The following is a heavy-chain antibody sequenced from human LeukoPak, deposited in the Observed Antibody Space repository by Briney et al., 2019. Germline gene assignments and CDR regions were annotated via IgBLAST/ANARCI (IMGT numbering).Heavy chain of an antibody. J-gene: IGHJ3*01. CDR1: GFTFSNHA. Sequence: GGSLRLSCAVSGFTFSNHAMSWLRQAPGKGLEWVSGISGSGGSTNYADSVKGRFTISRDNSKNTLFLQMNTLRAEHTAVYYCTGGGWSTDAFDFCVQGTMVTVSS. D-gene: IGHD2-8*02. CDR2: ISGSGGST. CDR3: TGGGWSTDAFDF. V-gene: IGHV3-23*01.